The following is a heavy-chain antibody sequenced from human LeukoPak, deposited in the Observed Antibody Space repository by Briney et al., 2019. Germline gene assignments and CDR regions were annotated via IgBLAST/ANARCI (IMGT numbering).Heavy chain of an antibody. CDR3: ASHSGSYDPAFDI. V-gene: IGHV3-30-3*01. CDR2: ISYDGSNK. J-gene: IGHJ3*02. CDR1: GFTFSSYA. D-gene: IGHD1-26*01. Sequence: PGGSLRLSCAASGFTFSSYAMHWVRQAPGKGLEWVAVISYDGSNKYYADSVKGRFTISRDNSKNTLYLQMNSLRAEDTAVYYCASHSGSYDPAFDIWGQGTMVTVSS.